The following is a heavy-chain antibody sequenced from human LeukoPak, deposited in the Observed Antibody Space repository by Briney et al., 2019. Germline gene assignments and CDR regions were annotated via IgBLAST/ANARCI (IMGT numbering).Heavy chain of an antibody. CDR3: AKCLGRSGELLATDY. V-gene: IGHV3-23*01. CDR1: GFTFSDYG. D-gene: IGHD3-10*01. J-gene: IGHJ4*02. Sequence: GGSLRLSCAASGFTFSDYGMSWVRQAPGKGLEWVSAISGSGGSTYYADSVKGRFTISRDNSKNTLYLQMNSLRVEDTAVYYCAKCLGRSGELLATDYWGQGTLVTVSS. CDR2: ISGSGGST.